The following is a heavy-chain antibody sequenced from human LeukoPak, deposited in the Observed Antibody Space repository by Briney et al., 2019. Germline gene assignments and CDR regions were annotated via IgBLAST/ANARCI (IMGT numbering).Heavy chain of an antibody. J-gene: IGHJ4*02. CDR2: IIPIFGTA. CDR1: GGTFSSYA. Sequence: GASVKVSCKASGGTFSSYAISWVRQAPGQGLEWMGGIIPIFGTANYAQKFQGRVTITADESTSTAYMELSSLRSEDTAVYYCARDGGGYCSSTSCRGDYWGQGTLVTDSS. CDR3: ARDGGGYCSSTSCRGDY. D-gene: IGHD2-2*01. V-gene: IGHV1-69*13.